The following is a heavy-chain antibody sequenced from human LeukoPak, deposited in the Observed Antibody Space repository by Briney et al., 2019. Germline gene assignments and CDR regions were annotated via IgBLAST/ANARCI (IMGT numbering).Heavy chain of an antibody. V-gene: IGHV3-7*01. CDR2: IKVDGSHT. D-gene: IGHD3-10*01. CDR1: GFRFSDYW. J-gene: IGHJ4*02. CDR3: TRDRGWQSFDY. Sequence: AGGSLRLSCAASGFRFSDYWMTWVRQAPGKGLERVANIKVDGSHTYYVDPVKGRFTISRDNAKNSLYLQMNSLRAEDTAVYYCTRDRGWQSFDYWGQGTLVTVSS.